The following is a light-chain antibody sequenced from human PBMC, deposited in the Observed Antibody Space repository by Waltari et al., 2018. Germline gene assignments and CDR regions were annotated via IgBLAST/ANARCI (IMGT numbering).Light chain of an antibody. J-gene: IGKJ4*01. CDR1: QCVSSY. V-gene: IGKV3-11*01. CDR2: DAS. CDR3: QQRSDWLLT. Sequence: EIVLTQSPATLSLSPGERATLSCRASQCVSSYLAWYQQKSGQAPRLPIYDASNRATGIPAMFSGGGSWTDFTLTISSLEPEDFAVYYCQQRSDWLLTFGGGTKVEIK.